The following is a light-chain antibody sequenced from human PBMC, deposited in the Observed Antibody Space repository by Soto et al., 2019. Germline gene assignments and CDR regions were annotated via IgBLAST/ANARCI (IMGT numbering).Light chain of an antibody. J-gene: IGKJ2*01. CDR3: QQRSNWPSYT. Sequence: DIWLTQSPGTLSSSVGDRATISCRASKSVSYCLAWYQQKPGQAPRLLSYDASNRATGIPARVSGSGSGTDFTLTISSLETEDFAVYDCQQRSNWPSYTFGQGTKVDIK. V-gene: IGKV3-11*01. CDR1: KSVSYC. CDR2: DAS.